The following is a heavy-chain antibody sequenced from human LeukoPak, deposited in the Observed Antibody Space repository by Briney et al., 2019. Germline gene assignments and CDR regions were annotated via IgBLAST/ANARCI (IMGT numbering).Heavy chain of an antibody. D-gene: IGHD2-15*01. CDR3: ARVSLFCSGGTCFDL. CDR1: GYTFISYS. Sequence: EASLKVSCKASGYTFISYSIDWVRQAPGQGLEWMGRITVYNGVTDYAQKLQDRVNMTTDTSTTTAYMELRSLKSDDTAVYYCARVSLFCSGGTCFDLWGQGTLVTVSS. CDR2: ITVYNGVT. V-gene: IGHV1-18*01. J-gene: IGHJ5*02.